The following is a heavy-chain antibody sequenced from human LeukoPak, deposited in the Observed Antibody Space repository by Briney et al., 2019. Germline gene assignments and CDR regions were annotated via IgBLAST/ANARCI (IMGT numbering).Heavy chain of an antibody. J-gene: IGHJ6*02. CDR3: AGKYYGMDV. CDR2: IWYDGSKK. V-gene: IGHV3-33*08. Sequence: GGSLRLSCAASGFTFSSYGMSWVRQAPGKGLEWVAVIWYDGSKKYYADSVKGRFTISRDNSKNTVSLQMNSLRAEDTAVYYCAGKYYGMDVWGQGTTVTVSS. D-gene: IGHD2/OR15-2a*01. CDR1: GFTFSSYG.